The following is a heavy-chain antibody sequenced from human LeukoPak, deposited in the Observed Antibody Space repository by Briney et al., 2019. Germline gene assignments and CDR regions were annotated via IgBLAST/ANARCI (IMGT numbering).Heavy chain of an antibody. CDR2: IYPGDSDT. D-gene: IGHD4-17*01. V-gene: IGHV5-51*01. J-gene: IGHJ4*02. Sequence: GESLKISCKGSGYSFTSYWIGWVRQMPGKGLEWMGNIYPGDSDTIYSPSFQGQVNISADKSISTAYLQWSSLKASDTAMYYCARQMDTVTKSDYWGQGTLVTVSS. CDR1: GYSFTSYW. CDR3: ARQMDTVTKSDY.